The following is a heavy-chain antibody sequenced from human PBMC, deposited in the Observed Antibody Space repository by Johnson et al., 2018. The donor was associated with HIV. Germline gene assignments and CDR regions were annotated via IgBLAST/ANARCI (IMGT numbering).Heavy chain of an antibody. CDR2: IKQDGSEK. V-gene: IGHV3-7*02. CDR1: AFTFSSYW. CDR3: AKAAANAFDI. D-gene: IGHD6-13*01. J-gene: IGHJ3*02. Sequence: VQLLESGGGVVQPGGSLRLSCAASAFTFSSYWMSWVRQAPGKGLEWVANIKQDGSEKYYVDSVKGRFTISRDNAKNSLYLQMNSLRAEDTAVYYCAKAAANAFDIWGQGTMVTVSS.